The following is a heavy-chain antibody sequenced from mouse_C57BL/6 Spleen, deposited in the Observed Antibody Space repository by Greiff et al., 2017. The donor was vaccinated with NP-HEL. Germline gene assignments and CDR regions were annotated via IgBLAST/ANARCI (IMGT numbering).Heavy chain of an antibody. CDR2: ISDGGSYT. CDR3: ARTGSWLAY. Sequence: EVQLVESGGGLVKPGGSLKLSCAASGFTFSSYAMSWVRQTPEKRLEWVATISDGGSYTYYPDNVKGRFTISRDNAKNNLYLQMSHLKSEDTAMYYCARTGSWLAYWGQGTLVTVSA. J-gene: IGHJ3*01. D-gene: IGHD4-1*01. V-gene: IGHV5-4*01. CDR1: GFTFSSYA.